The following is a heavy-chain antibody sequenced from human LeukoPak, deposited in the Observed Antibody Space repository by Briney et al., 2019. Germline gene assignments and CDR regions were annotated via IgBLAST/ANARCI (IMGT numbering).Heavy chain of an antibody. V-gene: IGHV3-21*01. D-gene: IGHD2-15*01. CDR1: GFTFSSYS. Sequence: PGGSLRLSCAASGFTFSSYSMNWVRQAPGKGLEWVSSISSSSSYIYYADSVKGRFTISRDNAKNSLYLQMNSLRAEDTAVYYCARDCSGGSCYPGYYYGMDVWGQGTTVTVSS. J-gene: IGHJ6*02. CDR2: ISSSSSYI. CDR3: ARDCSGGSCYPGYYYGMDV.